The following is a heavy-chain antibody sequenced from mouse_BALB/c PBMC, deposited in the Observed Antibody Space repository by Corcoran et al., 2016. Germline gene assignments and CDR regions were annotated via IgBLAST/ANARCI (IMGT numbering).Heavy chain of an antibody. J-gene: IGHJ3*01. CDR3: ARRADYGSSYETFAY. Sequence: QVTLKESGPGILQPSQTLSLTCSFSGFSLSTSGMGVSWIRQPSGKGLEWLAHIYWDDDKRYNPSLKSRLTISKDTSRNQVFLKITSVDTADTATYYCARRADYGSSYETFAYWGQGTLVTVSA. CDR1: GFSLSTSGMG. V-gene: IGHV8-12*01. CDR2: IYWDDDK. D-gene: IGHD1-1*01.